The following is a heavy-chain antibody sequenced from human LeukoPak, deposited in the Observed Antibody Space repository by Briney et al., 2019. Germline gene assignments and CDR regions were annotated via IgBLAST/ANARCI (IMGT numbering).Heavy chain of an antibody. V-gene: IGHV3-30*18. J-gene: IGHJ4*02. D-gene: IGHD3-10*01. CDR2: ISYDGSNK. CDR3: AKGRYTGSSFFDY. Sequence: GRSLRLSCAASGFTFSSCGMHWVRQAPGKGLGWVALISYDGSNKYYSDSVKGRFTISRDNSKNTLYLQMNSLRPEDTAVYYCAKGRYTGSSFFDYWGQGTLVTVSS. CDR1: GFTFSSCG.